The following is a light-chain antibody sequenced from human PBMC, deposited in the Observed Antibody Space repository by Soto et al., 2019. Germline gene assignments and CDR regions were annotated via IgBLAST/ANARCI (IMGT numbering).Light chain of an antibody. CDR2: DVS. CDR1: QSVSSY. Sequence: ETVMTQSPATLSLSPGERATLSCRASQSVSSYLAWYQQKPGQAPRLLIYDVSNRATGIPARFSGSGSGTDFSLTISSLQSEDFAVYYCQQRSRWPRTFGEGTKVDI. J-gene: IGKJ1*01. V-gene: IGKV3-11*01. CDR3: QQRSRWPRT.